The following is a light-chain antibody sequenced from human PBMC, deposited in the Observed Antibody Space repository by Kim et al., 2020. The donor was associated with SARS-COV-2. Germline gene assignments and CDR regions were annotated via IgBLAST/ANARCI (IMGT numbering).Light chain of an antibody. CDR2: GKT. J-gene: IGLJ3*02. V-gene: IGLV3-19*01. CDR1: SLRSYY. CDR3: TSRDISWV. Sequence: SVAMGQKVRITCHGDSLRSYYSSWYQQKPRQASILVIYGKTHRPSGIPDRFSGSSSGNTASLTITGAQAEDEADYYCTSRDISWVFGGGTQLTVL.